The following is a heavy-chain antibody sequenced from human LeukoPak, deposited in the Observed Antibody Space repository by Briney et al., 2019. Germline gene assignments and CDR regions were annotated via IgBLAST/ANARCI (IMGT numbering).Heavy chain of an antibody. J-gene: IGHJ4*02. D-gene: IGHD4-17*01. V-gene: IGHV3-30*02. CDR1: GFTFSSYG. CDR3: AKDRKLRPTVTTYGIDY. Sequence: GGSLRLSCAASGFTFSSYGMHWVRQAPGKGLEWVAFIRYDGSNKYYADSVKGRFTISRDNSKNTLYLQMNSLRAEDTAVYYCAKDRKLRPTVTTYGIDYWGQGTLVTVSS. CDR2: IRYDGSNK.